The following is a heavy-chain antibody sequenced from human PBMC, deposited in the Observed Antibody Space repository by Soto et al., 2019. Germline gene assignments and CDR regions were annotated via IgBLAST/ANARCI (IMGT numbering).Heavy chain of an antibody. CDR1: SGSINSDNW. V-gene: IGHV4-4*02. D-gene: IGHD2-15*01. CDR2: ILHSGRT. Sequence: SETLSLTCTRPSGSINSDNWWLWPRQPPGKGLEWIGEILHSGRTNYNPPLKSLVTISVDKYKNQFSMKRRSVAAADMAMYYCAGLACCNGGSCASLVSVWGQGAMVTVSS. J-gene: IGHJ4*02. CDR3: AGLACCNGGSCASLVSV.